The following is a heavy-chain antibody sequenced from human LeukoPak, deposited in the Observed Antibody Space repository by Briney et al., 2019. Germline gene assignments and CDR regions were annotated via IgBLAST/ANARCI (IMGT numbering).Heavy chain of an antibody. CDR3: ARDVDSRTTIFGVVGYFDL. D-gene: IGHD3-3*01. Sequence: PSETLSLTCAVYGGSFSGYYWSWIRQPPGKGLEWIGEINHSGSTNYNPSLKSRVTISVDTSKNQFSLKLSSVTAADTAVYYCARDVDSRTTIFGVVGYFDLWGRGTLVTVSS. CDR1: GGSFSGYY. V-gene: IGHV4-34*01. CDR2: INHSGST. J-gene: IGHJ2*01.